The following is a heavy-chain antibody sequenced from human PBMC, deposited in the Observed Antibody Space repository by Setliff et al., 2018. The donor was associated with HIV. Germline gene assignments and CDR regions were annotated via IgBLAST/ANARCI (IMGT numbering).Heavy chain of an antibody. J-gene: IGHJ6*03. CDR3: AKDGGRGEDYYYYMDV. V-gene: IGHV3-43*01. D-gene: IGHD3-10*01. CDR1: GFTFSNAW. Sequence: PGGSLRLSCAASGFTFSNAWMSWVRQAPGKGLEWVSVISWDGGSTYYADSVKGRFTISRDNSKNSLYLQMNSLRTEDTALYYCAKDGGRGEDYYYYMDVWGKGTTVTVSS. CDR2: ISWDGGST.